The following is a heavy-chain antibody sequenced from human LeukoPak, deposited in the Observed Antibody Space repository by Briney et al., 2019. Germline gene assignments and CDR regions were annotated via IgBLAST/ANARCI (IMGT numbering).Heavy chain of an antibody. V-gene: IGHV3-23*01. J-gene: IGHJ5*02. CDR3: ARQYRDTTMTQAWFDP. Sequence: GGSLRLSCAASGLTFTSYAMSWVRQAPGKGLEWVSTVTNRRDGPYYADSVKGRFTISRDNSKDTVYLQMNSLRAEDTAVYYCARQYRDTTMTQAWFDPWGQGTLVTVSS. D-gene: IGHD5-18*01. CDR2: VTNRRDGP. CDR1: GLTFTSYA.